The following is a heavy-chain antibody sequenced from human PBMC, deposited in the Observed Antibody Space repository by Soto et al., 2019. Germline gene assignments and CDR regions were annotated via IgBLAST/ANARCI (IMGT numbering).Heavy chain of an antibody. J-gene: IGHJ6*03. D-gene: IGHD1-1*01. CDR1: GGSISSYY. CDR2: IYYSGST. V-gene: IGHV4-59*08. Sequence: SETLSLTCTVSGGSISSYYWSWIRQPPGKGLEWIGYIYYSGSTNYNPSLKSRVTISVDTSKNQFSLKLSSVTAADTAVYYCARRRGTIHYYYYMDVWGKGTTVTV. CDR3: ARRRGTIHYYYYMDV.